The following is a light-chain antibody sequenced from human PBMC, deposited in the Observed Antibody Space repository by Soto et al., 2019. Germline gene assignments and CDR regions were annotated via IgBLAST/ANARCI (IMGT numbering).Light chain of an antibody. Sequence: DIQMTQSPSSVSASVGDRVTITCRASQGVNWLAWYQQKPGKAPELLIYAAASLQSGVPSRFSGSGSGTEFTLTISSLQPEDFATYYCQQANSVPFTFGQGTKVEIK. J-gene: IGKJ2*01. V-gene: IGKV1-12*01. CDR1: QGVNW. CDR3: QQANSVPFT. CDR2: AAA.